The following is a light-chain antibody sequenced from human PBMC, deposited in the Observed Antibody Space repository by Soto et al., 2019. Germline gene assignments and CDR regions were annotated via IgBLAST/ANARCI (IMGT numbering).Light chain of an antibody. CDR3: QQYYSPPLT. V-gene: IGKV4-1*01. J-gene: IGKJ3*01. Sequence: DIVMTQSPNSLAVSLGERATINCKSSQSVLYSSNNKNYLAWYQQKPGQPPKLLIYWASTRESGVSDRFSGSGSGTDFTLNISSLQAEDVAVYYCQQYYSPPLTLVPGTKVDIK. CDR2: WAS. CDR1: QSVLYSSNNKNY.